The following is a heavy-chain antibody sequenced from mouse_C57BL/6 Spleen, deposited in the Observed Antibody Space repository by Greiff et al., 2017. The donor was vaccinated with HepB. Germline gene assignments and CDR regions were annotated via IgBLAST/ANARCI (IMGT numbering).Heavy chain of an antibody. J-gene: IGHJ4*01. CDR1: GFTFSSYA. CDR2: ISSGGDYI. Sequence: EVQVVESGEGLVKPGGSLKLSCAASGFTFSSYAMSWVRQTPEKRLEWVAYISSGGDYIYYADTVKGRFTISRDNARNTLYLQMSSLKSEDTAMYYCTREGWIYDGYYEGYAMDYWGQGTSVTVSS. V-gene: IGHV5-9-1*02. CDR3: TREGWIYDGYYEGYAMDY. D-gene: IGHD2-3*01.